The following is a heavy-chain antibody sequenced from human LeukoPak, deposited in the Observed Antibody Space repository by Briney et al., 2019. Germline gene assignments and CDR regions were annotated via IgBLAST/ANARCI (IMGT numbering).Heavy chain of an antibody. CDR1: GGSFSSYY. CDR3: ARNYPYRSWYYFDY. V-gene: IGHV4-39*07. D-gene: IGHD6-13*01. CDR2: IYYSGST. J-gene: IGHJ4*02. Sequence: SETLSLTCAVYGGSFSSYYWVWIRQPPGKGLEWIGSIYYSGSTYYNPSLKSRVNISVDTSKDQFSLKLSSVTAADTAVYYCARNYPYRSWYYFDYWGQGTLVTVSS.